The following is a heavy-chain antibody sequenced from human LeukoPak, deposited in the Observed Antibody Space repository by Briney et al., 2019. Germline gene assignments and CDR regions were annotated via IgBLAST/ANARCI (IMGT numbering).Heavy chain of an antibody. D-gene: IGHD6-19*01. CDR1: GFTFSSYS. CDR2: ISSSSSYI. CDR3: AREGYSSGWSRVFDY. J-gene: IGHJ4*02. Sequence: GGSLRLSCAASGFTFSSYSMNWVRQAPGKGLEWVSSISSSSSYIYYADSVKGRFTISRDNAKNSLYLQMNSLRAEDTAVYYCAREGYSSGWSRVFDYWGQGTLVTVSS. V-gene: IGHV3-21*01.